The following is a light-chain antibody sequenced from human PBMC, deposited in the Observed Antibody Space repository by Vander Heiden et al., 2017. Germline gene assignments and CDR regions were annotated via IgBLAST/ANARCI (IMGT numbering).Light chain of an antibody. Sequence: DSQRTESASSLSACVGDRVTITCRASQRISSYLNWYPQKTANATKLLIYAASSLQSGVSSRFSGSGSGTDFTLTLSSLQPEDFATYYCPQSDSTPLTFGQGTKVEIK. J-gene: IGKJ1*01. V-gene: IGKV1-39*01. CDR2: AAS. CDR3: PQSDSTPLT. CDR1: QRISSY.